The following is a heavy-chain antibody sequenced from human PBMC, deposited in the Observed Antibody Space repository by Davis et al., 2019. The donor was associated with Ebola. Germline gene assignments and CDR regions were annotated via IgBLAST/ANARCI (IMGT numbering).Heavy chain of an antibody. Sequence: PGGSRLSCAASGFTISSYWMSWVRQAPGKGPEWVANIKSDESEKFYVDSVKGRFTISRDNVKNSLYLQMNSLRAEDTAVYYCARLSLYNSGGGGFDPWGQGTLVTVSS. CDR1: GFTISSYW. CDR2: IKSDESEK. CDR3: ARLSLYNSGGGGFDP. V-gene: IGHV3-7*03. D-gene: IGHD6-19*01. J-gene: IGHJ5*02.